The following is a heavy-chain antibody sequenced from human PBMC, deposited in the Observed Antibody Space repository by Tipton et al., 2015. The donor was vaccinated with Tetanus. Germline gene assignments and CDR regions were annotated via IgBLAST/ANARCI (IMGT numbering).Heavy chain of an antibody. Sequence: TLSLTCTVSGGSVSSGSYYWSWVRQAPGKGLEYIGYILYGKSTHYNPSLKSRLSMSADPAKNQFSLRLTSVTAADTAVYYCARRLIQNWFDPWGQGTLVTVSS. D-gene: IGHD2-8*01. J-gene: IGHJ5*02. V-gene: IGHV4-61*01. CDR1: GGSVSSGSYY. CDR3: ARRLIQNWFDP. CDR2: ILYGKST.